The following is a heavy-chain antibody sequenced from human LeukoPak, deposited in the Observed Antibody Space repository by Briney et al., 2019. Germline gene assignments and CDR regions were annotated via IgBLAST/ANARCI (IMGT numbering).Heavy chain of an antibody. CDR1: GGTISTYL. CDR2: IYYRGST. V-gene: IGHV4-59*08. D-gene: IGHD3-22*01. CDR3: ARGRDYYDSSGYSDY. J-gene: IGHJ4*02. Sequence: SATLSPTCAVSGGTISTYLWSWIRPPPGKGLGWIGYIYYRGSTKYNPSLKSRVTISVDTSKNQFSLKLSSVTAADTAVYYCARGRDYYDSSGYSDYWGQGILVTVSS.